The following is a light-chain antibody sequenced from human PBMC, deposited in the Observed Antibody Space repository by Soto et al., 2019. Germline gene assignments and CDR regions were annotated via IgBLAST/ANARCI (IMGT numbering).Light chain of an antibody. Sequence: ELVLTQSPATLSLSPGDRATLSCRASQSVSSYLAWYQQKPGQAPRLLIYDASNRATGIQARFSGSGSGTDFTLTISSLEPEDLAVYYCQQRSNWPPYTFGQGTKLEIK. CDR1: QSVSSY. V-gene: IGKV3-11*01. CDR3: QQRSNWPPYT. J-gene: IGKJ2*01. CDR2: DAS.